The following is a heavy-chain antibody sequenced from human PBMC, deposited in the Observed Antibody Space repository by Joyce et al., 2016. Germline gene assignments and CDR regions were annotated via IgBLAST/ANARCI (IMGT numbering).Heavy chain of an antibody. J-gene: IGHJ3*02. CDR3: ARDLEVVIASNEGFDI. V-gene: IGHV3-33*01. CDR1: GFTFSNYG. Sequence: QVQLVESGGGVVQPGRSLRLSCETFGFTFSNYGMHWVRQAQGKGLEWVAVIGYDGNNEYYADSVKGRFTISRDISKSTLYLQMNSLRVEDTAVYFCARDLEVVIASNEGFDIWGQGTLVTVSS. D-gene: IGHD2-21*01. CDR2: IGYDGNNE.